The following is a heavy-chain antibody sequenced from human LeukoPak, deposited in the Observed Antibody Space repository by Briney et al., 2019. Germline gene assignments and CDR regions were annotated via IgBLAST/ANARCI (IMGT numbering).Heavy chain of an antibody. CDR2: ISSNGGST. D-gene: IGHD2-21*01. J-gene: IGHJ3*02. CDR3: ARAPRPFLIGDAFDI. Sequence: GGSLRLSCAASGFTFSSYAMHWVRQAPGKGLEYVSAISSNGGSTYYANSVKGRFTISRDNSKNTLYLQMGSLRAEDMAVYYCARAPRPFLIGDAFDIWGQGTMVTVSS. V-gene: IGHV3-64*01. CDR1: GFTFSSYA.